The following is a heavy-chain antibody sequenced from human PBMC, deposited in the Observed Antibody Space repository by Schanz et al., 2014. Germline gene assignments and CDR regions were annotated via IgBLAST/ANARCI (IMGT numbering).Heavy chain of an antibody. CDR2: ISFYDGKT. CDR3: ARDNLVSSSWYNYYGMDV. J-gene: IGHJ6*02. D-gene: IGHD6-13*01. V-gene: IGHV1-18*01. CDR1: GYTVTYYG. Sequence: QVHLEQSGAEVKKPGASVKVSCKASGYTVTYYGLNWVRQAPGQGLEWVGWISFYDGKTKFAQKFQGRVSMTTDTSTSTVYMELRSLTSDDSAVYYCARDNLVSSSWYNYYGMDVWGQGTTVTVSS.